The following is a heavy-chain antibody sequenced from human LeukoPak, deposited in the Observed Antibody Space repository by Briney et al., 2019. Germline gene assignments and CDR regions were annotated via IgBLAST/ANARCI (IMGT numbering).Heavy chain of an antibody. CDR3: ARDLRYSSDWDSVHAFDI. J-gene: IGHJ3*02. Sequence: SETLSLTCAVYGGSFSGNYWSWIRQPPGKGLEWIGEINHSGSTNYNPSLKSRVTISVDTSKNQFSLKLSSVTAADTAVYYCARDLRYSSDWDSVHAFDIWGQGTMVTVSS. V-gene: IGHV4-34*01. CDR1: GGSFSGNY. D-gene: IGHD6-25*01. CDR2: INHSGST.